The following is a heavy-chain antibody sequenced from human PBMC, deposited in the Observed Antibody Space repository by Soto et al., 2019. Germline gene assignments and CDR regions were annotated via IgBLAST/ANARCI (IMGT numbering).Heavy chain of an antibody. Sequence: QITLRESGPTLVKPTQTLTLTCTVSGFSLSTSGMGVGWIRQPPGKALECLSIIYWDDDKAYIPSLKNRLTVTKHTSKTQVVLRMTNMDPLHSATYYCAHWDTKNGLDVWGQGTTVAVSS. CDR2: IYWDDDK. CDR1: GFSLSTSGMG. D-gene: IGHD1-26*01. J-gene: IGHJ6*02. CDR3: AHWDTKNGLDV. V-gene: IGHV2-5*02.